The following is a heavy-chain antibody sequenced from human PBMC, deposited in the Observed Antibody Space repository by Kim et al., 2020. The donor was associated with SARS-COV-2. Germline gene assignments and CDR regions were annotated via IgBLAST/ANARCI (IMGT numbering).Heavy chain of an antibody. J-gene: IGHJ4*02. Sequence: GGSLRLSCAVSGFSINTYGLNWVRQGPQKGLEWIAYISSSNTIYYADSVKGRFTISRDNAKNSLYLQMDSLRDDDTAIYYCARDQWLPLDYWGQGTLVTSPQ. CDR3: ARDQWLPLDY. CDR2: ISSSNTI. CDR1: GFSINTYG. V-gene: IGHV3-48*02. D-gene: IGHD6-19*01.